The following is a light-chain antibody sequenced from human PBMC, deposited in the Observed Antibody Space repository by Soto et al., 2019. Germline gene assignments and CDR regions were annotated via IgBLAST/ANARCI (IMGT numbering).Light chain of an antibody. Sequence: EIVMTQSPATLSVSPGERATLSCRASQSVSSNLAWYQQKPGQAPRLLIYGASTRATGIPARFSGSVSGTEFALTISSLQSEDFAVYYCQHYNNWPWTVGQGTKGDIK. CDR2: GAS. CDR1: QSVSSN. J-gene: IGKJ1*01. V-gene: IGKV3-15*01. CDR3: QHYNNWPWT.